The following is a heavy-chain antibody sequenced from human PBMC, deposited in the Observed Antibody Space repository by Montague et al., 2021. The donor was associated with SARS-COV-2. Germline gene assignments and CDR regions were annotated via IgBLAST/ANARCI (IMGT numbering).Heavy chain of an antibody. D-gene: IGHD1-14*01. J-gene: IGHJ3*02. V-gene: IGHV4-59*01. CDR2: IYYRGST. CDR3: ARETMTADAFDI. CDR1: GGSISSNY. Sequence: SETLSLTCTVSGGSISSNYWSWIRQPPGKGLEWIGYIYYRGSTNYNPSLKSRITMSVDTSKNQFSLKVSSVTAADTAVYYCARETMTADAFDIWGQGTMVTVSS.